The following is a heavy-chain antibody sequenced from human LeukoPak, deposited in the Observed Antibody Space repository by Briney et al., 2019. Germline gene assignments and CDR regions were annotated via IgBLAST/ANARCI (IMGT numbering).Heavy chain of an antibody. Sequence: GESLKISCKGSGYSFTNYWIAWVRQMPGKGLEWMGAINPGGSHIRYSPSFQGQVTISTDKSISTAYLQWSSLKASDTAIYYCARKNPTALRNNWFDPWGQGTLGTGSS. CDR2: INPGGSHI. V-gene: IGHV5-51*01. D-gene: IGHD5-18*01. CDR3: ARKNPTALRNNWFDP. CDR1: GYSFTNYW. J-gene: IGHJ5*02.